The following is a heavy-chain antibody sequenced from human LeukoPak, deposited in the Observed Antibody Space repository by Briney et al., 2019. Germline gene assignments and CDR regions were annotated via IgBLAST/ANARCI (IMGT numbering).Heavy chain of an antibody. V-gene: IGHV4-59*01. CDR2: IYYSGST. CDR3: ARDLGMVRGVMYGMDV. Sequence: PSETLSLTCPVSGGSISSYYWSWIRQPPGKGLEWIGYIYYSGSTNYNPSLKSRVTISVDTSKNQFSLKLSSVTAADTAVYYCARDLGMVRGVMYGMDVWGKGTTVTVSS. CDR1: GGSISSYY. J-gene: IGHJ6*04. D-gene: IGHD3-10*01.